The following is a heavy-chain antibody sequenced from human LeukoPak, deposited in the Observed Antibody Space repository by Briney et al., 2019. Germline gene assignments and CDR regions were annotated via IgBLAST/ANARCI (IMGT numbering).Heavy chain of an antibody. J-gene: IGHJ4*02. Sequence: PSETLSLTCTVSGGSISNYFWSWIRQPAGKGLEWIGRIYTSGSTNYNPSLKSRVTLSLDTSKNQFSLKLSSVTAADTAVYYCARGAHYDFDYWGQGTLVTVSS. CDR2: IYTSGST. CDR1: GGSISNYF. V-gene: IGHV4-4*07. D-gene: IGHD3-16*01. CDR3: ARGAHYDFDY.